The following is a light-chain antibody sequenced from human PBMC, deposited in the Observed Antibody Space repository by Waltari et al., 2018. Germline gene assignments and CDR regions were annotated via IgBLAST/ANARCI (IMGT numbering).Light chain of an antibody. CDR2: GAS. Sequence: EIVMTPSPATLFVSLGERATPSCRASQSISSNLAWYQQKPGQAPRLLMYGASTRATAIPARFSGSGSGTEFALTISSLQSEDSAVYYCQQYQNWPQTFGQGTKLQIK. CDR1: QSISSN. J-gene: IGKJ2*01. CDR3: QQYQNWPQT. V-gene: IGKV3-15*01.